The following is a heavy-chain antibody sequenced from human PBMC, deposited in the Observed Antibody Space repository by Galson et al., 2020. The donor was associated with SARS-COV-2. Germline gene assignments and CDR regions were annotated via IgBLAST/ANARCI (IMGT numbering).Heavy chain of an antibody. J-gene: IGHJ3*02. Sequence: ASVKVSCKSSGYSFTNYWIGWVRQMPGKGLEWMGIIYPGDSDTRYSPSFQGQVSISADRSISTAYLQWSSLKASDTAMYYCARPRDGYPNGDFDIWSQGTLVTVSS. V-gene: IGHV5-51*01. CDR3: ARPRDGYPNGDFDI. D-gene: IGHD2-8*01. CDR1: GYSFTNYW. CDR2: IYPGDSDT.